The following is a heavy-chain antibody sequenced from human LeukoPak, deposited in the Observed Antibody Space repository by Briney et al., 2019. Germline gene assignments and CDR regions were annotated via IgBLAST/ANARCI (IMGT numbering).Heavy chain of an antibody. D-gene: IGHD5-18*01. CDR2: ISSSSSYI. V-gene: IGHV3-21*04. CDR3: AKGWTAMVPWCLDY. CDR1: GFAFSSYS. Sequence: GGSLRLSCAASGFAFSSYSMNWVRQAPGKGLEWVSSISSSSSYIYYADSVKGRFTISRDNSKNTLYLQMNSLRAEDTAVYYCAKGWTAMVPWCLDYWGQGTLVTVSS. J-gene: IGHJ4*02.